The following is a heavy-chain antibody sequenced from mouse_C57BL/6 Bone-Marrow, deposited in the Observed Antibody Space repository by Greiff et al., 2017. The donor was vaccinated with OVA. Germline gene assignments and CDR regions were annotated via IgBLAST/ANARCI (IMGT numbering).Heavy chain of an antibody. D-gene: IGHD2-5*01. CDR3: ARRYYSKDYAMDY. CDR2: IYPGDGDT. J-gene: IGHJ4*01. V-gene: IGHV1-82*01. CDR1: GYAFSSSW. Sequence: QVQLQQSGPELVKPGASVKISCKASGYAFSSSWMNWVKQRPGKGLEWIGRIYPGDGDTNYNGKFKGKATLTADKSSSTAYMQLSSLTSEDSAVYFCARRYYSKDYAMDYWGQGTSVTVSS.